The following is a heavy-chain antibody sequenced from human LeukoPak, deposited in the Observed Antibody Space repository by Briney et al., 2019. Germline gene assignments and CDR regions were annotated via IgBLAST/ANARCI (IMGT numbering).Heavy chain of an antibody. CDR2: INPKSGGT. CDR1: GYTFTGHY. D-gene: IGHD3-3*01. V-gene: IGHV1-2*07. Sequence: ASAKVSCKASGYTFTGHYLHWVRQVPGLGLEWMGWINPKSGGTKYGHKFQGRVTMTGDMSISTVYMELSGLTSDDTAVYYCAGRYDFWSGYYIALGDSFDIWGQGTMVIVSS. J-gene: IGHJ3*02. CDR3: AGRYDFWSGYYIALGDSFDI.